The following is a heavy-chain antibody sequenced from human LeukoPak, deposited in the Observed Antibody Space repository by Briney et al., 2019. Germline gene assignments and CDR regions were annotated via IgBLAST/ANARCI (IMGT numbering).Heavy chain of an antibody. J-gene: IGHJ4*02. V-gene: IGHV3-23*01. CDR3: AKDPNTYYYGSGRSAGDY. CDR1: GFTFSSYS. D-gene: IGHD3-10*01. Sequence: GGSLRLSCAASGFTFSSYSMNWVRQAPGKGLEWVSAISGSGGSTYYADSVKGRFTISRDNSKNTLYLQMNSLRAEDTAVYYCAKDPNTYYYGSGRSAGDYWGQGTLVTVSS. CDR2: ISGSGGST.